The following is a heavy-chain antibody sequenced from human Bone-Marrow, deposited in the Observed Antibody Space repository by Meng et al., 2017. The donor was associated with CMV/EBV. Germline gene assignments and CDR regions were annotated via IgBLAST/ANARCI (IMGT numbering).Heavy chain of an antibody. Sequence: ASVKVSCKASGYTFTGYYMHWVRQAPGQGLEWMGWINPNSGGTNYAQKFQGRVTMTRDTSISTDYMELSRLRSDDTAVYYCATIPDIVVVPAAISLGSDYWGQGTLVTVSS. D-gene: IGHD2-2*01. V-gene: IGHV1-2*02. CDR1: GYTFTGYY. CDR2: INPNSGGT. J-gene: IGHJ4*02. CDR3: ATIPDIVVVPAAISLGSDY.